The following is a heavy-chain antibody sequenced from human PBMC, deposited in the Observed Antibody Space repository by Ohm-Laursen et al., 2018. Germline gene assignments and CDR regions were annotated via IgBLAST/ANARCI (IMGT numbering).Heavy chain of an antibody. CDR3: ARLLSGSSPEDY. CDR1: GFIITDYS. CDR2: ITSSGSTI. V-gene: IGHV3-11*01. D-gene: IGHD1-26*01. Sequence: SLRLSCSATGFIITDYSMTWVRQAPGKGLEWVSYITSSGSTIYYADSVKGRFTISRDNAKNSLYLQMNSLRPEDTAVYYCARLLSGSSPEDYWGQGTLVTVSS. J-gene: IGHJ4*02.